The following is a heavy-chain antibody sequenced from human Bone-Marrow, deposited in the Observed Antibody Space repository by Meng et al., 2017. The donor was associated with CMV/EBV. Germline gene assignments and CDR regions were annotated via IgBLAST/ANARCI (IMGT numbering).Heavy chain of an antibody. CDR2: IWYDGSNK. J-gene: IGHJ4*02. D-gene: IGHD3-22*01. V-gene: IGHV3-33*01. CDR3: TVRFDY. CDR1: GFTFSSYG. Sequence: GESLKISCAASGFTFSSYGMHWVRQAPGKGLECVAIIWYDGSNKYYADSVKGRFTISRDNSKNTLYLQMNSLRAEDTAVYSCTVRFDYWGQGTLVTVSS.